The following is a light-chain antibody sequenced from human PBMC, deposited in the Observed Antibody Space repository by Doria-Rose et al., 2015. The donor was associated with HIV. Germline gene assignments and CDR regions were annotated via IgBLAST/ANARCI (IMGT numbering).Light chain of an antibody. J-gene: IGKJ5*01. CDR2: DAS. CDR3: QQYGTSRGT. CDR1: QRVKSSY. V-gene: IGKV3-20*01. Sequence: TQSPGTLSLSPGARATLSWRASQRVKSSYLAWYQQKPGQAPRLLIYDASTRATGITDRLSGSGSGTDFTLIISRLEPEDVAVYYCQQYGTSRGTFGQGTRLEIK.